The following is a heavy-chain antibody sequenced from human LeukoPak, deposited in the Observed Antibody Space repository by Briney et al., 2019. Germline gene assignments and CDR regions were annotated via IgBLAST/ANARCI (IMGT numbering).Heavy chain of an antibody. CDR1: GFTFDNYA. CDR3: AKGYNSGWYYFDY. CDR2: ISGSGGST. J-gene: IGHJ4*02. V-gene: IGHV3-23*01. D-gene: IGHD6-19*01. Sequence: PGGSLRLSCAASGFTFDNYAMSWVRQAPGKGLEWVSTISGSGGSTYYADSVKGRFTISRDNSKNALYLQMNSLRAEDTAVYYCAKGYNSGWYYFDYWGQGTLVTVSS.